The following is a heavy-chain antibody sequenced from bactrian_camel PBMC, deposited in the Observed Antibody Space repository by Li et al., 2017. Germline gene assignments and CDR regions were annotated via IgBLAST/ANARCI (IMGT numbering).Heavy chain of an antibody. J-gene: IGHJ6*01. CDR1: KGFYSLNC. Sequence: HVQLVESGGGSAQAGGSLSLSCVASKGFYSLNCMGWFRQVPGKEREGLATIDSRGITAYADSVKGRFTISQDNGKNAIAVYLQMSNLEPEDTAMYYCAAGGGVDSDYEYSLSASDFDYWGQGTQVTVS. CDR3: AAGGGVDSDYEYSLSASDFDY. V-gene: IGHV3S53*01. D-gene: IGHD4*01. CDR2: IDSRGIT.